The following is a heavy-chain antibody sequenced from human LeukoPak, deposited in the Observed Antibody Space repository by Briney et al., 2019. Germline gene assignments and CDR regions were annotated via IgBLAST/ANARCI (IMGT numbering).Heavy chain of an antibody. Sequence: ASVKVSCKASGGTFSSYAISWVRQAPGQGLEWVGGIIPIFGTANYAQKFQGRVTITADESTSTAYMELSSLRSEDTAVYHCARGVIFTMIVVVDLYYFDYWGQGTLVTVSS. CDR3: ARGVIFTMIVVVDLYYFDY. CDR2: IIPIFGTA. CDR1: GGTFSSYA. J-gene: IGHJ4*02. V-gene: IGHV1-69*13. D-gene: IGHD3-22*01.